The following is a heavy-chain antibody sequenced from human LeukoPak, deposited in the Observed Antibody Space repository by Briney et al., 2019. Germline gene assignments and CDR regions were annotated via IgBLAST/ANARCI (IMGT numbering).Heavy chain of an antibody. J-gene: IGHJ4*02. D-gene: IGHD3-10*01. CDR1: GGTFSSYA. Sequence: SVKVSCKASGGTFSSYAISWVRQAPGQGLEWMGGIIPIFGTANYAQKFQGRATITADESTSTAYMELSSLRSEDTAVYYCARARVNYGSVDLDYWGQGTLVTVSS. CDR3: ARARVNYGSVDLDY. V-gene: IGHV1-69*13. CDR2: IIPIFGTA.